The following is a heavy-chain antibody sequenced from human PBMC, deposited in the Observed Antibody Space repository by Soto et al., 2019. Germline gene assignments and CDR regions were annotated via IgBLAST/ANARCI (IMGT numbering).Heavy chain of an antibody. Sequence: GGSLRLSCAASGFTFSSYSMNWVRQAPGKGLEWVSSISSSSSYIYYADSVKGRFTISRDNAKNSLYLQMNSLRAEDTAVYYCASDGYNWRRVGAFDIWGQGTMVTVSS. V-gene: IGHV3-21*01. D-gene: IGHD1-20*01. CDR2: ISSSSSYI. CDR3: ASDGYNWRRVGAFDI. CDR1: GFTFSSYS. J-gene: IGHJ3*02.